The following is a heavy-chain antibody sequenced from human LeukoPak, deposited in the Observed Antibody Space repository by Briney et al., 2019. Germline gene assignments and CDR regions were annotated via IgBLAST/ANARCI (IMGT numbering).Heavy chain of an antibody. CDR1: GFTFSSYG. CDR2: IIASGGNT. J-gene: IGHJ2*01. Sequence: SGGSLRLSCAASGFTFSSYGMSWVRQAPGKGMEWVSTIIASGGNTYEADSVKGRFTISIANSRNTLYLQMNSLRAEDTAVYYCAKGFYGSRYWYFDRWGRGTPVTVSS. CDR3: AKGFYGSRYWYFDR. V-gene: IGHV3-23*01. D-gene: IGHD3-10*01.